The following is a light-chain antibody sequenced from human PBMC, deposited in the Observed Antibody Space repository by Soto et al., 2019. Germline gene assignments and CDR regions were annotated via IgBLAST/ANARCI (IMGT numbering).Light chain of an antibody. CDR2: DVN. CDR3: CSYAGSYTLV. V-gene: IGLV2-11*01. Sequence: QSALTQPRSVSGSPGPSVTLSCTGTSSDVGGYHYVSWYQHHPGKAPKIIIYDVNKRPSGVPDRFSGSKSGNTASLTISGLQTEDEAYYYCCSYAGSYTLVFGGGTQLTVL. J-gene: IGLJ2*01. CDR1: SSDVGGYHY.